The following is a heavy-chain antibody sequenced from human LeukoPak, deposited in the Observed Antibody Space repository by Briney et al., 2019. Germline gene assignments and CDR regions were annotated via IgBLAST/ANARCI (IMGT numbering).Heavy chain of an antibody. D-gene: IGHD2-2*01. CDR3: ARGMVKYQLLYWYFDL. CDR1: GGTFSSYA. Sequence: ASVKVSCKASGGTFSSYAISWVRQAPGQGLEWMGGIIPIFGTANYAQKFQGRVTITTDESTSTAYMELSSLRSEDTAVYYCARGMVKYQLLYWYFDLWGRGTLVTVSS. J-gene: IGHJ2*01. CDR2: IIPIFGTA. V-gene: IGHV1-69*05.